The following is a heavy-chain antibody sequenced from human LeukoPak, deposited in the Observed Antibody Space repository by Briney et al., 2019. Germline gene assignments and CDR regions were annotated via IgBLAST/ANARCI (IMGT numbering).Heavy chain of an antibody. CDR3: ARANGDYYDSSGYSPNPFDY. D-gene: IGHD3-22*01. CDR1: GGSISSYY. CDR2: IYYSGST. Sequence: SETLSLTCTVSGGSISSYYWSWIRQPPGKGLEWIGYIYYSGSTNYNPSLKSRVTISVDTSKNQFSLKLSSVTAADTAVYYCARANGDYYDSSGYSPNPFDYWGHGTLVTVSS. V-gene: IGHV4-59*01. J-gene: IGHJ4*01.